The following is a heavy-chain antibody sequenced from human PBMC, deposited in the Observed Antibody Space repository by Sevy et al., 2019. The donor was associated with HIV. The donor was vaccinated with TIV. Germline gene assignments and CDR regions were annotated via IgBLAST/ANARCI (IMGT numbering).Heavy chain of an antibody. J-gene: IGHJ4*02. V-gene: IGHV3-21*06. CDR2: ISSSSSYI. Sequence: GGSLRLSCAASGFTFSSYSMNWVRQAPGKGLEWVSSISSSSSYIYYADSVKGRFTISRDNAKNSLYLEMNSLRAEDTAVYDCARDGYGDYGGDYWGQGTLVTVSS. CDR1: GFTFSSYS. CDR3: ARDGYGDYGGDY. D-gene: IGHD4-17*01.